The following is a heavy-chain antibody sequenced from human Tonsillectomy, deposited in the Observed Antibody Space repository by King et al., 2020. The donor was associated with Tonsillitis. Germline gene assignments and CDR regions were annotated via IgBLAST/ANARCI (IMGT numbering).Heavy chain of an antibody. V-gene: IGHV3-23*04. Sequence: VQLVESGGGLIQPGGSLRLSCAASGFTFSSYAMNWVRQAPGKGLEWVSGISGSGSDTYYADSVEGRFAISRDNSKNTLYLQMNSLRAEDTAVYYCAKDRDFWSPHGMDVWGQGTPVTVSS. CDR1: GFTFSSYA. CDR2: ISGSGSDT. J-gene: IGHJ6*02. CDR3: AKDRDFWSPHGMDV. D-gene: IGHD3-3*01.